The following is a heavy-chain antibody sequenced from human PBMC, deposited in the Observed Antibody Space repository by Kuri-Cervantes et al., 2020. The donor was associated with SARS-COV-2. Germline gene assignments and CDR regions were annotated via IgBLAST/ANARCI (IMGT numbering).Heavy chain of an antibody. D-gene: IGHD1-7*01. V-gene: IGHV1-18*01. Sequence: APVKVSCKASGYPFTNFGISWVRQAPGRGLEWMGWISTYSGDTIYPQKIQGRVTMTTDTSTSTAYMDLRGLRSDDTAVYYCARDSATGTRWGDLNGMDVWGQGTTVTVSS. CDR2: ISTYSGDT. CDR1: GYPFTNFG. CDR3: ARDSATGTRWGDLNGMDV. J-gene: IGHJ6*02.